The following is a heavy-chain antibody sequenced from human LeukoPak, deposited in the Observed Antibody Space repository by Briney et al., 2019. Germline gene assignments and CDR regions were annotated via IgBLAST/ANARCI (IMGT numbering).Heavy chain of an antibody. D-gene: IGHD3-10*01. CDR2: IFYGENT. J-gene: IGHJ6*02. Sequence: PSETLSLTCTVSGGSISSSNYYWGWIRQPPGKGLEWIGSIFYGENTYYSPSLKSRVTISVDTSKNQFSLKLSSVTAADTAVYYCARGRVLLWFGELLPAFGMDVWGQGTTVTVSS. V-gene: IGHV4-39*07. CDR1: GGSISSSNYY. CDR3: ARGRVLLWFGELLPAFGMDV.